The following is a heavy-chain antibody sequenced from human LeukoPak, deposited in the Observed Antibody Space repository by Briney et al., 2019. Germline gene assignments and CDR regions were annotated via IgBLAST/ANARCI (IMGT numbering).Heavy chain of an antibody. CDR2: INPNSGGT. Sequence: ASVKVSCKASGYTFTGYYMHWVRQAPGQGLEWMGWINPNSGGTNYAQRFQGRVTMTRDTSISTAYMELSRLRSDDTAVYYCARVGATGTTSPFDYWGQGTLVTVSS. CDR1: GYTFTGYY. CDR3: ARVGATGTTSPFDY. D-gene: IGHD1-1*01. J-gene: IGHJ4*02. V-gene: IGHV1-2*02.